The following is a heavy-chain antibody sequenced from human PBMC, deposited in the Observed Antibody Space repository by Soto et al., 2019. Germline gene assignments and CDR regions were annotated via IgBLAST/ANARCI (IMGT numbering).Heavy chain of an antibody. Sequence: ASVKVSCKASGYTFTSYAMHWVRQAPGQRLEWMGWINAGNGNTKYSQKFQGRVTITRDTSASTAYMELSSLRSEDTAVYYCARDIVVVLAAGGVNYYYYYGMDVWG. V-gene: IGHV1-3*01. CDR1: GYTFTSYA. CDR2: INAGNGNT. J-gene: IGHJ6*02. D-gene: IGHD2-2*01. CDR3: ARDIVVVLAAGGVNYYYYYGMDV.